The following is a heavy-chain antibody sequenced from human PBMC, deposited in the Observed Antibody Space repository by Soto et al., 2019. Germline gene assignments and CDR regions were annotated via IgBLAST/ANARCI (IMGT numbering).Heavy chain of an antibody. CDR2: LYRDGSA. Sequence: QPGGSLRLSCAASGFTVSNNYMTWVRQAPEKGLEWVSILYRDGSAYYADSVKGRFTISRDNSKNTLYLQMNSLRAEDTAVYYCARDLMPPGAQYYYDSSGYHRGFDYWGQGTLVTVSS. J-gene: IGHJ4*02. CDR1: GFTVSNNY. CDR3: ARDLMPPGAQYYYDSSGYHRGFDY. V-gene: IGHV3-66*01. D-gene: IGHD3-22*01.